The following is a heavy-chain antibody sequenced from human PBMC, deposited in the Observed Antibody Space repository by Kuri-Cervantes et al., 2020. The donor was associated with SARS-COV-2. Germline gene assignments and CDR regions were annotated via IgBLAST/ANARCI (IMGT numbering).Heavy chain of an antibody. CDR1: GGTFSSYA. CDR2: IIPLFGTT. V-gene: IGHV1-69*06. CDR3: ARPYCTSSTCYDGTFDS. D-gene: IGHD2-2*01. J-gene: IGHJ4*02. Sequence: SVKVSCKASGGTFSSYAVTWVRQAPGRGLEWMGRIIPLFGTTIYVDRFRDRVTITADKSTNTAYMELSSLRSEDTAVYYCARPYCTSSTCYDGTFDSWGQGTLVTVSS.